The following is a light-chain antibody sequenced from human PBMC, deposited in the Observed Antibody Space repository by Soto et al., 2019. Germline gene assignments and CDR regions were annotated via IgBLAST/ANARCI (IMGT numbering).Light chain of an antibody. CDR1: SSNIGAGYD. J-gene: IGLJ2*01. V-gene: IGLV1-40*01. CDR2: GNN. Sequence: QSVRTQPPSVSAAPGQRVTISCTGSSSNIGAGYDVHWYQQLPGTAPKLLIYGNNNRPSGVPDRFSGSKSGTSASLAITGLQAEDEADYYCQSYDSSLSGVVFGGGTKLTVL. CDR3: QSYDSSLSGVV.